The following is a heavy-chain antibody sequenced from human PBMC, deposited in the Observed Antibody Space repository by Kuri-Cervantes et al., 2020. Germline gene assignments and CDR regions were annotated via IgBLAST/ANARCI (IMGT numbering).Heavy chain of an antibody. Sequence: GEALKISCAASGFTFSNAWMSWVRQAPGKGLEWVSSISSSSSYICYADSVKGRITISRDNAKNSLYLQMNSLRAEDTAVYYCARAPGGYYYGMDVWGQGTTVTVSS. J-gene: IGHJ6*02. CDR2: ISSSSSYI. CDR3: ARAPGGYYYGMDV. D-gene: IGHD3-10*01. CDR1: GFTFSNAW. V-gene: IGHV3-21*01.